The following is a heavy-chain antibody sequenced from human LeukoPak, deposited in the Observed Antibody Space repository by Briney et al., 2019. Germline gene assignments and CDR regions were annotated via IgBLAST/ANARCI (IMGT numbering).Heavy chain of an antibody. CDR1: GFSFSNHG. CDR3: AKDQGGLRYFDWLFDHDAFDI. V-gene: IGHV3-30*02. CDR2: LRFDGSNK. J-gene: IGHJ3*02. Sequence: GGSLKLSCAASGFSFSNHGMHWVRQAPGKGLEWVAFLRFDGSNKYYADSVKGRFTISRDNSKNTLYLQMNSLETEDTAVYYCAKDQGGLRYFDWLFDHDAFDIWGQGTMVTVSS. D-gene: IGHD3-9*01.